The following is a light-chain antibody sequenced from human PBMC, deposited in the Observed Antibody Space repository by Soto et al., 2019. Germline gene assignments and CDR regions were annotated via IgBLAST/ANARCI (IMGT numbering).Light chain of an antibody. Sequence: EIVMTQSPATLCVSPGERATLSCRASQSVSSNLAWYQQKPGQAPRLLIYGAYTRATGIPARSSGSRAGTEFTITISSLQSVDFAVYYCQQYNNWPALTFGGGTKVEIK. CDR2: GAY. V-gene: IGKV3-15*01. CDR1: QSVSSN. CDR3: QQYNNWPALT. J-gene: IGKJ4*01.